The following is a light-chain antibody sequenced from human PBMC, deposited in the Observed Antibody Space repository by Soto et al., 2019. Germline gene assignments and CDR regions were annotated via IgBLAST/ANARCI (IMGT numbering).Light chain of an antibody. Sequence: IVVTQSPSTLSLSPGERATLSCRASQSVSSYLAWYQQKPGQAPRLLIYDASNKATGIPARFSGSGSGTDFTLTISSLEPEDFAVYYCQQRRTFGGGTKVDIK. J-gene: IGKJ4*01. CDR1: QSVSSY. V-gene: IGKV3-11*01. CDR2: DAS. CDR3: QQRRT.